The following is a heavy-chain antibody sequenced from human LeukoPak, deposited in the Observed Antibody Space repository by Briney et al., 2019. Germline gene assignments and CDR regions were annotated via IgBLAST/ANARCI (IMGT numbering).Heavy chain of an antibody. Sequence: PGGSLRLSCAASGFTLSSYWMSWVRQAPGKGLEWVANIKYDGSGKYYADSVKGRFTISRDNAKNSLYLQMNSLRAEDTAVYYCARGAYSSGWYLSGAIDYWGQGTLVTVSS. D-gene: IGHD6-19*01. CDR3: ARGAYSSGWYLSGAIDY. V-gene: IGHV3-7*01. CDR2: IKYDGSGK. J-gene: IGHJ4*02. CDR1: GFTLSSYW.